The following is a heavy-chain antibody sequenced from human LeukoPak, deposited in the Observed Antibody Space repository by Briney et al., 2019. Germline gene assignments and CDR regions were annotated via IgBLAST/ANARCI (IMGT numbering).Heavy chain of an antibody. J-gene: IGHJ4*02. CDR1: GGSISSYY. Sequence: SETLSLTCTVSGGSISSYYWSWIRQPPGKGLEWIGSIYYSGSTYYNPSLKSRVTISGDTSKNQFSLKLSSVTAADTAVYYCARRGYYGSGVLGYFDYWGQGTLVTVSS. V-gene: IGHV4-59*05. CDR2: IYYSGST. D-gene: IGHD3-10*01. CDR3: ARRGYYGSGVLGYFDY.